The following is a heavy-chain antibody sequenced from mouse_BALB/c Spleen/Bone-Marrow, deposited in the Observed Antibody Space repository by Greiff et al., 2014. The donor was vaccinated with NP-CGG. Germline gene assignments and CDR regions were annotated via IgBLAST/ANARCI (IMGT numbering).Heavy chain of an antibody. CDR3: ARVYLWYFDV. CDR1: GFSFTSYG. J-gene: IGHJ1*01. D-gene: IGHD2-3*01. Sequence: VQLQQSGPGLVAPSQSLSITCTVSGFSFTSYGVHWVRQPPGKGLEWLGVIWAGGSTNYNSALMSRLSISKDNSKSQVFLKMNSLQTDYTAMYYCARVYLWYFDVWGAGTTVTVSS. V-gene: IGHV2-9*02. CDR2: IWAGGST.